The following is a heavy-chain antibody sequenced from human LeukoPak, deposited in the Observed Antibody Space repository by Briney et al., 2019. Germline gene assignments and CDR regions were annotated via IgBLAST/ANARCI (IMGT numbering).Heavy chain of an antibody. V-gene: IGHV1-18*01. Sequence: GASVKVSCKASGYTFTSYGISWVQQAPGQGLEWMGWVSAFNGKTNYAQKFQGRVTMTRNTSISTAYMELSSLRSEDTAVYYCARGLILYYMDVWGKGTTVTVSS. D-gene: IGHD3/OR15-3a*01. CDR3: ARGLILYYMDV. CDR2: VSAFNGKT. J-gene: IGHJ6*03. CDR1: GYTFTSYG.